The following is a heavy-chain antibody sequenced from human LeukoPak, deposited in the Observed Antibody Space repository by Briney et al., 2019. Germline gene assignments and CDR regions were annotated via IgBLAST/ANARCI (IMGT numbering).Heavy chain of an antibody. V-gene: IGHV3-7*01. CDR2: IKQDGSER. D-gene: IGHD3-10*01. CDR3: ARHGELRYYYYYLDV. Sequence: PGGSLRLSCAASGFTFSNYWMSWVRQAPGKGLEWVANIKQDGSERYYVDSVKGRFTISRDNAKNSLYLQMNSLGAEDTAVYYCARHGELRYYYYYLDVWGKGTTVTVSS. J-gene: IGHJ6*03. CDR1: GFTFSNYW.